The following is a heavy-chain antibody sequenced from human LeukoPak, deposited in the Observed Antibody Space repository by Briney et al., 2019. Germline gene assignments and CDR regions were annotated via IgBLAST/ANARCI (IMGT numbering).Heavy chain of an antibody. CDR1: GFTFSSYG. CDR3: ARRQGQQLNYYYYYGMDV. CDR2: IRYDGSNK. D-gene: IGHD6-13*01. V-gene: IGHV3-30*02. J-gene: IGHJ6*02. Sequence: SGGSLRLSCAASGFTFSSYGMHWVRQAPGKGLEWVAFIRYDGSNKYYADSVKGRFTISRDNSKNTLYLQMNSLRAEDTAVYYCARRQGQQLNYYYYYGMDVWGQGTTVTVSS.